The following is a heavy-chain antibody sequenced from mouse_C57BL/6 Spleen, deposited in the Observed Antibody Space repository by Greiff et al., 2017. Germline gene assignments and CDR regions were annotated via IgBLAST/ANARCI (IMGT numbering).Heavy chain of an antibody. CDR3: AGGLDYGSSYNYAMDY. CDR1: GFTFSDYG. D-gene: IGHD1-1*01. J-gene: IGHJ4*01. Sequence: DVQLVESGGGLVKPGGSLKLSCAASGFTFSDYGMHWVRQAPEKGLEWVAYISSGSSTIYYADTVKGRFTISRDNAKNTLFLQMTSLRSEDTAMYYCAGGLDYGSSYNYAMDYWGQGTSVTVSS. V-gene: IGHV5-17*01. CDR2: ISSGSSTI.